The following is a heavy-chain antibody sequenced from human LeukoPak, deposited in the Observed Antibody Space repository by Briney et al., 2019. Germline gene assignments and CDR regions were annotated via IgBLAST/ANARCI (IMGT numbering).Heavy chain of an antibody. CDR2: INWNGGST. CDR3: ARVNGYYYYYGMDV. J-gene: IGHJ6*02. V-gene: IGHV3-20*01. Sequence: PGGSLRLSCAVSGFTFDDYGMSWVRQAPGKGLEWVSAINWNGGSTGYVDSVKGRFTISRDNAKNSLYLQMNSLRAEDTALYHCARVNGYYYYYGMDVWGQGTTVTVSS. CDR1: GFTFDDYG. D-gene: IGHD2-8*01.